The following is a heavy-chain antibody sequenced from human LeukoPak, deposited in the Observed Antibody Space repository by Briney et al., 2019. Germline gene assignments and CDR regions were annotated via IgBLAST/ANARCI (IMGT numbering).Heavy chain of an antibody. CDR3: ARFLLATRRGNWFDP. V-gene: IGHV1-69*05. Sequence: SVKVSCKASGGTFSSYAISWVRQAPGQGLEWMGGIIPIFGTANYAQKFQGRVTITTDESTSTAYMELSSLRSEDTAVYYCARFLLATRRGNWFDPWGQGTLVTVSS. CDR2: IIPIFGTA. J-gene: IGHJ5*02. D-gene: IGHD6-6*01. CDR1: GGTFSSYA.